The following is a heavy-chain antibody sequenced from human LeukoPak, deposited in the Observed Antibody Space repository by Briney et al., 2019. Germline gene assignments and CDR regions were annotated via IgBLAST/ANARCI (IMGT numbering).Heavy chain of an antibody. D-gene: IGHD5-18*01. J-gene: IGHJ4*02. Sequence: GGSLRLSCAASGFTFRSSLMHWVRQAPGKGLEYVSSINTDGGNTFYANSVKGRFTISRDNSKNTLYLQMGSLRAEDMAVYYCARRGYTYAYDYWGQGTLVIVSS. CDR3: ARRGYTYAYDY. V-gene: IGHV3-64*01. CDR2: INTDGGNT. CDR1: GFTFRSSL.